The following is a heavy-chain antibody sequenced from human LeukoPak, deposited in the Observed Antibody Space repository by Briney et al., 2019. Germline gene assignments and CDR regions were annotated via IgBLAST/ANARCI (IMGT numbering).Heavy chain of an antibody. Sequence: SQTLSLTCAISGDSVFSNSSWNWIRQSPSRGLEWLGRTYYRSKWYNDYAVSVKSRITINPDTSKNQFSLQLNSVTPEDTAVYYCARTDNWNYNFDYWGQGTLVTVSS. D-gene: IGHD1-7*01. V-gene: IGHV6-1*01. J-gene: IGHJ4*02. CDR1: GDSVFSNSS. CDR2: TYYRSKWYN. CDR3: ARTDNWNYNFDY.